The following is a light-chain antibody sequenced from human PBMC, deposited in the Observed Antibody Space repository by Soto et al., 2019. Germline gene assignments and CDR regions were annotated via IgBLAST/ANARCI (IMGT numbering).Light chain of an antibody. J-gene: IGKJ5*01. CDR2: AAS. CDR3: QQSDTQGIT. CDR1: QSISSY. Sequence: DIQMTQSPSSLSASVGDRVTITCRASQSISSYLNWYQQKPGKAPKLLIYAASSLQSEVPSRFSGSGSGTDFTLTISSLQPEDFATYYCQQSDTQGITSAHRRRLEIK. V-gene: IGKV1-39*01.